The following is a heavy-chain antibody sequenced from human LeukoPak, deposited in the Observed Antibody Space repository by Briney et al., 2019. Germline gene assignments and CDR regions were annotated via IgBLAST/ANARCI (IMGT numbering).Heavy chain of an antibody. CDR3: ARDTRGGGSFD. CDR1: GFTFSVYW. Sequence: GSLRLSCAASGFTFSVYWMSWVRQGPGKGLEWVANIKQDGSEKYYVDSVKGRFTISRDNAKNSLHLQMNSLRAEDTAVYYCARDTRGGGSFDWGQGTLVTVSS. V-gene: IGHV3-7*01. CDR2: IKQDGSEK. J-gene: IGHJ4*02. D-gene: IGHD2-15*01.